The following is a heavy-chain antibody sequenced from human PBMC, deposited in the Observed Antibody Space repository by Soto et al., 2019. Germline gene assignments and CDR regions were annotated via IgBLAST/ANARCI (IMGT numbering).Heavy chain of an antibody. V-gene: IGHV6-1*01. D-gene: IGHD6-19*01. CDR2: TYYRSKWYN. CDR3: ARDLGESYSSGWYYFDY. J-gene: IGHJ4*02. Sequence: SQTLSLTCAISGDGVSSNSAAGNWIRQSPSRGLEWLGRTYYRSKWYNDYAVSVKSRITINPDTSKNQFSLQLNSVTPEDTAVYYCARDLGESYSSGWYYFDYWGQGTLVTVSS. CDR1: GDGVSSNSAA.